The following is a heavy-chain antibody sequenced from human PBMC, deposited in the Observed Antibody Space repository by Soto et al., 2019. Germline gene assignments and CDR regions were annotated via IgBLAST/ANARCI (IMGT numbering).Heavy chain of an antibody. Sequence: ASVKVSCKSSGCKFTTYFIHWVRQAPGQGLEWMGMIHPSGDTGYAQKFRGRVTMTIDTSTTTAYMELRNLTSEDTAVYYCARHLSLYCYDTSVYLYGYWGQGTVVTV. CDR2: IHPSGDT. CDR3: ARHLSLYCYDTSVYLYGY. J-gene: IGHJ4*02. CDR1: GCKFTTYF. D-gene: IGHD3-22*01. V-gene: IGHV1-46*01.